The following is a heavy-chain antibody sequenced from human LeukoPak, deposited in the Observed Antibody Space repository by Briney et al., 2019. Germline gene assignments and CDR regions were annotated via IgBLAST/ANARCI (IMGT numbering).Heavy chain of an antibody. CDR1: GYTFTGYY. J-gene: IGHJ6*03. V-gene: IGHV1-2*02. Sequence: GASVKVSCKASGYTFTGYYMHWVRQAPGQGLEWMGWINPNSGGTNYAQKFQGRVTMTRDTSISTAYMELSRLRSDDTAVYYCARDLVDKRAYYYMDVWGKGTTVTISS. D-gene: IGHD5-12*01. CDR3: ARDLVDKRAYYYMDV. CDR2: INPNSGGT.